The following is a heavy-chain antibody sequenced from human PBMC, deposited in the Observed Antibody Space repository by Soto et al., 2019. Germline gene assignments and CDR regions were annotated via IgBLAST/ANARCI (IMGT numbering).Heavy chain of an antibody. J-gene: IGHJ6*02. CDR3: ARRGLTPGSYGLDV. CDR2: IDPSDSYN. D-gene: IGHD2-2*01. V-gene: IGHV5-10-1*01. Sequence: PGESLKISCKGSGYSFTNYWINWVRQMPGKGLEWMGRIDPSDSYNNYSPSFQCHVTISADKSFSTAYLQWSSLRASDSAIYYCARRGLTPGSYGLDVWGQGTTVTVSS. CDR1: GYSFTNYW.